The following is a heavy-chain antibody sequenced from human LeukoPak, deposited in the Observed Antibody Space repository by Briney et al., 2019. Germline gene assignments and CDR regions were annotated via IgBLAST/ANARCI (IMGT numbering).Heavy chain of an antibody. D-gene: IGHD3-16*02. CDR3: ARDGGYDYVWGSYRSLDY. CDR1: GYTFTSYA. J-gene: IGHJ4*02. Sequence: ASVKVSCKASGYTFTSYAMHWVRQAPGQRLEWMGWINAGNGNTKYSQKFQGRVTITRDTSASTAYMELSSLRSEDTAVYYCARDGGYDYVWGSYRSLDYWGQGTLVTVSS. CDR2: INAGNGNT. V-gene: IGHV1-3*01.